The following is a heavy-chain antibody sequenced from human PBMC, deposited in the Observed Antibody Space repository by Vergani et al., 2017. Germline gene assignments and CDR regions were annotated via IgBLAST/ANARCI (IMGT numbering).Heavy chain of an antibody. CDR2: IFSNGAK. Sequence: QVTLKESGPVVVKPTETLTLTCTVSGFSLTNPTLGVSWIRQSPGKALEWLAHIFSNGAKSYTTSLRSRLIISRDTSKSQVVLTMTNMDPVDTATYFCARIPVIAVSDKFFYHNGMDVWGQGTTVTVSS. V-gene: IGHV2-26*01. D-gene: IGHD6-19*01. CDR1: GFSLTNPTLG. J-gene: IGHJ6*02. CDR3: ARIPVIAVSDKFFYHNGMDV.